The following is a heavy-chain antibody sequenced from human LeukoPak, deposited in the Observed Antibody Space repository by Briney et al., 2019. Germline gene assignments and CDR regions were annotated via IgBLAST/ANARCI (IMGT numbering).Heavy chain of an antibody. CDR1: GGSISSYY. D-gene: IGHD2-8*01. CDR3: ARGYCTNGVCYTWGTLDY. J-gene: IGHJ4*02. CDR2: INHSGST. Sequence: PSETLSLTCTVSGGSISSYYWSWIRQPPGKGLEWIGEINHSGSTNYNPSLKSRVTISVDTSKNQFSLKLSSVTAADTAVYYCARGYCTNGVCYTWGTLDYWGQGTLVTVSS. V-gene: IGHV4-34*01.